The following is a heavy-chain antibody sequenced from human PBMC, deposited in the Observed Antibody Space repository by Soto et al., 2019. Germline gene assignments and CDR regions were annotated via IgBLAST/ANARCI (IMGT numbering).Heavy chain of an antibody. CDR2: SNSDGSST. CDR1: VFTFSSYG. J-gene: IGHJ6*02. CDR3: AIPESGYPYSYYSGMDV. V-gene: IGHV3-74*01. D-gene: IGHD3-3*01. Sequence: GGSLRLSCAASVFTFSSYGMHWVRQAPGNGLVWVSRSNSDGSSTSYADSVTRRFTLSSDNGTHTLYLQMNSLRAEDTAVYSCAIPESGYPYSYYSGMDVWGQGPTVPVSS.